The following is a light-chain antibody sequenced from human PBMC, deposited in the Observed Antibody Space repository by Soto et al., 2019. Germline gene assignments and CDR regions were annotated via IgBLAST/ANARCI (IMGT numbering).Light chain of an antibody. CDR3: SSYAGSYIYGV. CDR2: DVT. Sequence: QSVLAQPRSVSGSPGQSVTLSCTGTSSDVGGYDFVSWYQQYPGKAPKLIIFDVTERTSGVPDRFSGSKSGNSSSLTISGIQAEDEADYDCSSYAGSYIYGVFGGGTKLTVL. CDR1: SSDVGGYDF. V-gene: IGLV2-11*01. J-gene: IGLJ3*02.